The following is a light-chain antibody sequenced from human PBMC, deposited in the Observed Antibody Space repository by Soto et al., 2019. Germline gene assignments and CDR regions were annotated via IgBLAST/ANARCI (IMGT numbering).Light chain of an antibody. CDR2: GAS. Sequence: EIVLTQSPVILSVSPGERVTLSCRASQRLSSNLAWYQQKPGQAPRLLIYGASTRATGIPARFSGSGSGTDFTLTISRLEPEDFAVYYCQQYGSSLWTFGQGTKVDIK. CDR3: QQYGSSLWT. J-gene: IGKJ1*01. CDR1: QRLSSN. V-gene: IGKV3-20*01.